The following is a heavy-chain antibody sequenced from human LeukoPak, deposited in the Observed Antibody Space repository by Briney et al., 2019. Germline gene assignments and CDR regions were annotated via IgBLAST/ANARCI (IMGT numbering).Heavy chain of an antibody. J-gene: IGHJ3*02. CDR1: GFTFITYW. CDR2: INTDGTII. D-gene: IGHD2-15*01. Sequence: GGSLRLSCVDSGFTFITYWMHWVRQAPGKGLEWVSRINTDGTIITYADSVKGRFTVSRDNAKSTLYLQMNSVRAEDTAVYYCAKTNVKYCSGGSCFDAFDIWGQGTMVTVSS. CDR3: AKTNVKYCSGGSCFDAFDI. V-gene: IGHV3-74*01.